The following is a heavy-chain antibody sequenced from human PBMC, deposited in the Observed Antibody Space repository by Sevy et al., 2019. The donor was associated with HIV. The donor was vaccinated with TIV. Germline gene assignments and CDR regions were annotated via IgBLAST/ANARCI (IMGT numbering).Heavy chain of an antibody. CDR1: GGSISSSSYY. V-gene: IGHV4-39*01. CDR3: ARPDDYGMDV. CDR2: IYYSGST. Sequence: KQSQTLSLTCTVSGGSISSSSYYWGWIRQPPGKGLEWIGSIYYSGSTYYNPSLKSRVTISVDTSKNQFSLKLSSVTAADTAVYYCARPDDYGMDVWGQGTTVTVSS. J-gene: IGHJ6*02.